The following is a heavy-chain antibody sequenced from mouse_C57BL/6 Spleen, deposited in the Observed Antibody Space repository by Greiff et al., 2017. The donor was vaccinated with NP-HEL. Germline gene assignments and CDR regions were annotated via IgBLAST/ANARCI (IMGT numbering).Heavy chain of an antibody. CDR2: ISSGSSTI. CDR3: AGDDAYAMDY. CDR1: GFTFSDYG. V-gene: IGHV5-17*01. D-gene: IGHD2-3*01. J-gene: IGHJ4*01. Sequence: EVKVEESGGGLVKPGGSLKLSCAASGFTFSDYGMHWVRQAPGKGLEWVAYISSGSSTIYYADTVKGRFTISRDNAKNTLFLQMTSMRSEDTAMYYCAGDDAYAMDYWGQGTSVTVSS.